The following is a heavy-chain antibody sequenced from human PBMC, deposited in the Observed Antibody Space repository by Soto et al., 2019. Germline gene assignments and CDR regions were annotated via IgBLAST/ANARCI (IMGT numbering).Heavy chain of an antibody. V-gene: IGHV4-34*01. D-gene: IGHD6-19*01. Sequence: PSETLSLTCDVYGGSFSGYFWNWIRQSAGKGLEWIGKVNHNGRNNYSPSLKSRVTISLDMSKKQISLKLTSVTAADTAVYYCARGGSSDWQVAFDFWGQGTMVTVSS. CDR2: VNHNGRN. CDR1: GGSFSGYF. J-gene: IGHJ3*01. CDR3: ARGGSSDWQVAFDF.